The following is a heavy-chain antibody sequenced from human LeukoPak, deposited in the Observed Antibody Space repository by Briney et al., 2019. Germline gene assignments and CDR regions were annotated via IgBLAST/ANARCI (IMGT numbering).Heavy chain of an antibody. CDR3: ARGERYYYGSGSYSVPDY. CDR2: ISSSSSYI. J-gene: IGHJ4*02. Sequence: GGSLRLSCAAPGFTFSSYSMNWVRQAPGKGLEWVSSISSSSSYIYYADSVKGRFTISRDNAKNSLYLQMNSLRAEDTAVYYCARGERYYYGSGSYSVPDYWGQGTLVTVSS. CDR1: GFTFSSYS. V-gene: IGHV3-21*01. D-gene: IGHD3-10*01.